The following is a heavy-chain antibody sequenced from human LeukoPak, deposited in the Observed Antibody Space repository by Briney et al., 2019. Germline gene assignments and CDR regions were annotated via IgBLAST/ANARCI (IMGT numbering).Heavy chain of an antibody. V-gene: IGHV1-2*06. J-gene: IGHJ4*02. CDR3: AREGLRDYVMTGADY. CDR1: GYTFTGYY. CDR2: INPNSGGT. D-gene: IGHD4-17*01. Sequence: ASVKVSCKASGYTFTGYYIHWVRQAPGQGLEWMGRINPNSGGTNFARKFQGRVTMTRGMFISTVYLELNRLRSDDTAMYYCAREGLRDYVMTGADYWGQGTLVTVSS.